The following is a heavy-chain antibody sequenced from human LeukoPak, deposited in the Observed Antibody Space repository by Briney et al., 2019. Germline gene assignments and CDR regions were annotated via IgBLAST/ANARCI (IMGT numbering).Heavy chain of an antibody. CDR2: IYYSGST. V-gene: IGHV4-39*01. D-gene: IGHD2-2*02. J-gene: IGHJ6*02. CDR1: GGSISSSSYY. CDR3: ARLRVVPAARPFYGTDV. Sequence: SETLSLTCTVSGGSISSSSYYWGWIRQPPGKVLEWIGSIYYSGSTYYNPSLKSRVTISVDTSKNQFSLKLSSVTAADTAVYYCARLRVVPAARPFYGTDVWGQGTTVTVSS.